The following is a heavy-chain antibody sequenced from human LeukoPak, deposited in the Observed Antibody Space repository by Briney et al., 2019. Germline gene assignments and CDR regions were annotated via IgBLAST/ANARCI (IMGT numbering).Heavy chain of an antibody. CDR2: IYYSGST. CDR1: GGSISSYY. D-gene: IGHD3-22*01. J-gene: IGHJ4*02. V-gene: IGHV4-59*12. CDR3: ARLVRYYYDSSGHYYFNY. Sequence: SETLSLTCTASGGSISSYYWSWIRQPPGKGLEWIGYIYYSGSTNYNPSLKSRVTISVDTSKNQFSLKLSSVTAADTAVYYCARLVRYYYDSSGHYYFNYWGQGTLVTVSS.